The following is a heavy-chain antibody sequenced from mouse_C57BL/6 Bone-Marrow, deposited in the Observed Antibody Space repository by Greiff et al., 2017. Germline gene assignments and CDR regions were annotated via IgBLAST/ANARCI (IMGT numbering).Heavy chain of an antibody. CDR1: GYTFTSYW. CDR3: ARWGIYSIYVRDAMDY. V-gene: IGHV1-72*01. CDR2: IDPNSGGT. J-gene: IGHJ4*01. D-gene: IGHD2-5*01. Sequence: QVQLQQPGAELVKPGASVKLSCKASGYTFTSYWMHWVKQRPGRGLEWIGRIDPNSGGTKYNEKFKSTATLTVDKPSSTAYMQRSSLTSEDSAVYYCARWGIYSIYVRDAMDYWGQGTSVTVSS.